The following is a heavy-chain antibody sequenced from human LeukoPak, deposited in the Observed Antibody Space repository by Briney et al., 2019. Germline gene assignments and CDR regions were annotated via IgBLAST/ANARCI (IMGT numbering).Heavy chain of an antibody. J-gene: IGHJ6*02. CDR1: GGSISSYY. CDR2: IYYSGST. Sequence: SETLSLTCTVSGGSISSYYWSWIRQPPGKGLEWIGYIYYSGSTNYNPSLKSRVTISVDTSKNQFSLKLSSVTAADTAVYYCARHNYYYYGMDVWGQGTTVTVSS. CDR3: ARHNYYYYGMDV. V-gene: IGHV4-59*08.